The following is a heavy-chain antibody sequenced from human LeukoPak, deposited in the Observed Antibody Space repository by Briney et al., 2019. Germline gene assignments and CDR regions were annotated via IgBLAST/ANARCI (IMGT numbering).Heavy chain of an antibody. V-gene: IGHV4-34*01. CDR2: INHSGST. Sequence: SETLSLTCAVYGGSFSGYYWSWIRQPPGKGLEWIGEINHSGSTNYNPSLKSRVTISVDTSKNQFSLKLSSVTAADTAVYYCASDKDPTAAGSNFDYWGQGTLVTVSS. J-gene: IGHJ4*02. CDR3: ASDKDPTAAGSNFDY. D-gene: IGHD6-13*01. CDR1: GGSFSGYY.